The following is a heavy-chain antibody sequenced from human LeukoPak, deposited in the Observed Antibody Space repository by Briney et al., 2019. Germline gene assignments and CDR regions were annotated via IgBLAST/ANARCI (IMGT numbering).Heavy chain of an antibody. CDR2: ISSSSSYI. V-gene: IGHV3-21*01. CDR3: ARVRRLDAFDV. J-gene: IGHJ3*01. D-gene: IGHD1-1*01. Sequence: GGSLRLSCAASGFTFSSYSMNWVRQAPGKGLEWVSSISSSSSYIYYADSVKGRFTISRDNAKNSLYLQMNSLRAEDTAVYYCARVRRLDAFDVWGQGTMVTVSS. CDR1: GFTFSSYS.